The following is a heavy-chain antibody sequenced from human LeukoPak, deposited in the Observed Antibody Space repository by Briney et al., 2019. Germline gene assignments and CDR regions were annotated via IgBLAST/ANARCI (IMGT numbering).Heavy chain of an antibody. Sequence: PSETLSLTCTVSGGSISRSAFYWTWIRQHPGKGLEWIGYIYYTGSTYYNPSLKSRITISSNTSKNQFSLNLTSVTVADTAVYFCARGLNYDGSVSYYSDWGQGTLVTVSS. CDR2: IYYTGST. J-gene: IGHJ4*02. V-gene: IGHV4-31*03. CDR1: GGSISRSAFY. D-gene: IGHD3-10*01. CDR3: ARGLNYDGSVSYYSD.